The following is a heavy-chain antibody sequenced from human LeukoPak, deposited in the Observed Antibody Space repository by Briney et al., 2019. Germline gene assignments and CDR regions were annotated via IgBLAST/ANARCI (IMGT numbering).Heavy chain of an antibody. CDR2: IFPGDSNT. J-gene: IGHJ5*02. CDR1: GYSFTAYW. V-gene: IGHV5-51*01. CDR3: ARGTTFGVSRPVDP. D-gene: IGHD3-3*01. Sequence: GESLKISCQVSGYSFTAYWIGWVRQMPGKGLEWVGIIFPGDSNTRYSPSFQGQVTISVDRSNSTAYLQWSSLKASDTAMYYCARGTTFGVSRPVDPWGQGTLVTVSS.